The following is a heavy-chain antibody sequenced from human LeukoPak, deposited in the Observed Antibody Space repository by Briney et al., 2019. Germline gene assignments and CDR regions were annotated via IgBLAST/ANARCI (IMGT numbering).Heavy chain of an antibody. Sequence: ASVKVSCKASGCTFTSYDINWVRQATGQGLEWTGWMNPNSGNTGYAQKFQGRVTITRNTSISTAYMELSSLRSEDTAVYYCAREGQYQLLGAFDIWGQGTMVTVSS. CDR1: GCTFTSYD. V-gene: IGHV1-8*03. CDR2: MNPNSGNT. J-gene: IGHJ3*02. CDR3: AREGQYQLLGAFDI. D-gene: IGHD2-2*01.